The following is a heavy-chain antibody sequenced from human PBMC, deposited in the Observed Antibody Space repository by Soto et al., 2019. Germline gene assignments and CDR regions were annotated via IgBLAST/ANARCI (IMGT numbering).Heavy chain of an antibody. CDR2: ISGSGGST. V-gene: IGHV3-23*01. J-gene: IGHJ5*02. CDR1: GFPFSSYS. Sequence: DGSLRLSCEASGFPFSSYSMIWVRPAPGKGLEWVSAISGSGGSTYYADSVKGRFTISRDNSKNTLYLQMNSLRAEDTAVYYCAKDGWDYGDYVSWFDPWRQGTRVTVSA. D-gene: IGHD4-17*01. CDR3: AKDGWDYGDYVSWFDP.